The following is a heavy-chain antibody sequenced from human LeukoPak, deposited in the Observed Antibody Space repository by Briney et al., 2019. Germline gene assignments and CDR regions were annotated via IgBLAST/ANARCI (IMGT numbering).Heavy chain of an antibody. V-gene: IGHV4-34*01. CDR2: INHSGST. CDR3: ARESIYSDY. J-gene: IGHJ4*02. D-gene: IGHD6-6*01. Sequence: SETLSLTCAVYGGSFSGYYWSWTRQPPGKGLEWIGEINHSGSTNYNPSLKSRVTISVDTSENQFSLKLSSVTAADTAVYYCARESIYSDYWGQGTLVTVSS. CDR1: GGSFSGYY.